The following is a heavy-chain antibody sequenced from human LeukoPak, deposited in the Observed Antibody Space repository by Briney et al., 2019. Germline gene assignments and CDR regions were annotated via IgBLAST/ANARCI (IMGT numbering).Heavy chain of an antibody. J-gene: IGHJ5*02. CDR3: AKEYDRNWFEP. CDR1: VFTFSSYS. V-gene: IGHV3-23*01. Sequence: PGVSLRLSCAASVFTFSSYSMSWVRQAPGKGLECGSAISCSGGSTYYADSVKGRFTISRDNSKNTLYLQMKSLRSEDTAVYYCAKEYDRNWFEPWGPGNLVNVFS. CDR2: ISCSGGST. D-gene: IGHD3-22*01.